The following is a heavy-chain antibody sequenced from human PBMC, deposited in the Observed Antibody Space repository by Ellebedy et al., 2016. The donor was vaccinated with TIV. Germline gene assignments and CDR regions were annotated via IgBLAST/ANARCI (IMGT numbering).Heavy chain of an antibody. D-gene: IGHD2-2*01. Sequence: SVKVSCXASGGTFSSYAISWVRQAPGQGLEWMGGIIPIFGTANYAQKFQGRVTITADESTSTAYMELSSLRSEDTAVYYCARDLAGVVVPAARLYYYYGMDVWGQGTTVTVSS. J-gene: IGHJ6*02. CDR2: IIPIFGTA. CDR1: GGTFSSYA. V-gene: IGHV1-69*13. CDR3: ARDLAGVVVPAARLYYYYGMDV.